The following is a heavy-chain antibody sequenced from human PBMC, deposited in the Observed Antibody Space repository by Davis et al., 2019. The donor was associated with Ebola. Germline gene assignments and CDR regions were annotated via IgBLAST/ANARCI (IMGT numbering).Heavy chain of an antibody. CDR1: GFTFSSYG. CDR3: ARWGYYDFWSGYYTSYYYYGMDV. CDR2: ISYDGSNK. V-gene: IGHV3-30*03. Sequence: GGSLRLSCAASGFTFSSYGMHWVRQAPGKGLEWVAVISYDGSNKYYADSVKGRFTISRDNSKNTLYLQMGSLRAEDMAVYYCARWGYYDFWSGYYTSYYYYGMDVWGQGTTVTVSS. D-gene: IGHD3-3*01. J-gene: IGHJ6*02.